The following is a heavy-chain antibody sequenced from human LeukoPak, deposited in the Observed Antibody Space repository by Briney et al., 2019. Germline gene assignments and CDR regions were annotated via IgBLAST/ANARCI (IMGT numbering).Heavy chain of an antibody. CDR2: IYYGGRI. V-gene: IGHV4-59*08. D-gene: IGHD1/OR15-1a*01. CDR1: GGSISSYY. CDR3: ARSISGTRSKFDC. Sequence: SETLSLTCTVSGGSISSYYWSWLRQPPVKGLEWIAYIYYGGRINYNPSLKSRATMSIDTAKNQFSVNLTSVTAADTAVYYCARSISGTRSKFDCWGQGTLVTVSS. J-gene: IGHJ5*01.